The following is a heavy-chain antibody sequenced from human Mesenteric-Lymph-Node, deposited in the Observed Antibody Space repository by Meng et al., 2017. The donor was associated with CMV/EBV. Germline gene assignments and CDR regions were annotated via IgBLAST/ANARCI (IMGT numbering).Heavy chain of an antibody. CDR3: ARFDNTNFGY. CDR2: IIPILGIA. CDR1: GGTFSSYA. Sequence: SVKVSCKASGGTFSSYAISWVRQAPGQGLEWMGGIIPILGIANYAQKFQGRVTMTRDKSFSTAYMELSRLRSDDTAVYYCARFDNTNFGYWGHGTLVTVSS. J-gene: IGHJ4*01. D-gene: IGHD1-14*01. V-gene: IGHV1-69*10.